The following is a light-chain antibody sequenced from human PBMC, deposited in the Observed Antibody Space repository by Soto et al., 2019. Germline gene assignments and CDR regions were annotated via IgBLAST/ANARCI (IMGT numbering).Light chain of an antibody. CDR2: EVS. V-gene: IGLV2-14*01. CDR3: CSYTTSTLFV. Sequence: QSALTQPASVSGSPGQSITISCTGTSSDVGDYNYVSWYQQHPGKAPKLVIFEVSTRPSGVSNRFSGSKSGNTASLTISGLQAEDEADYYCCSYTTSTLFVFGTGTKLTVL. J-gene: IGLJ1*01. CDR1: SSDVGDYNY.